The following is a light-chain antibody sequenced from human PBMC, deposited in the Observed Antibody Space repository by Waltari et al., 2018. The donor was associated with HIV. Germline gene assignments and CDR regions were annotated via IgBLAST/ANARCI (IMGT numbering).Light chain of an antibody. CDR1: QSLLNTDGKTY. J-gene: IGKJ2*01. CDR3: MQAIELYT. Sequence: VLTQSPVSLSVSPGQPASISCKSGQSLLNTDGKTYLYWYLQKPGHSPQPLIYEVSNRFPGVPDRCRGSGSGTDFTLQISRVETEDLGTYYCMQAIELYTFGQGTKLEIK. V-gene: IGKV2-29*03. CDR2: EVS.